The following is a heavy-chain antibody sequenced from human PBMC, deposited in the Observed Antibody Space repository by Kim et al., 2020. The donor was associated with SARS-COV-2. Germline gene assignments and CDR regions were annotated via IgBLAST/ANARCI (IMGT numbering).Heavy chain of an antibody. V-gene: IGHV1-2*02. CDR2: INPNSGGT. J-gene: IGHJ5*02. CDR1: GYTFTGYY. Sequence: ASVKVSCKASGYTFTGYYMHWVRQAPGQGLEWMGWINPNSGGTNYAQKFQGRVTMTRDTSISTAYMELSRQRSDDTAVYYCARDPEEWLSSFDPWGQGTLVTVSS. D-gene: IGHD3-3*01. CDR3: ARDPEEWLSSFDP.